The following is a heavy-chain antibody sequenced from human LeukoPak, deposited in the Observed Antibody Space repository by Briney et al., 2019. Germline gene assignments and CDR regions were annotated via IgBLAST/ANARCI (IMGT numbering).Heavy chain of an antibody. J-gene: IGHJ5*02. D-gene: IGHD3-3*01. CDR1: GGSFSSGDYY. CDR3: ARSGYYEDWFDP. V-gene: IGHV4-30-4*08. Sequence: SQTLSLTCTVSGGSFSSGDYYWGWIRQPPGKGLEWIGYIYYSGSTYYNPPLKSRVTIPVDTSKNQFSLKLRSVTAADTAVYYCARSGYYEDWFDPWGQGTLVTVSS. CDR2: IYYSGST.